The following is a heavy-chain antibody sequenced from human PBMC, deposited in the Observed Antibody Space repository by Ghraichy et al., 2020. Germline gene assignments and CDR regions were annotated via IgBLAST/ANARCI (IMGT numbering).Heavy chain of an antibody. V-gene: IGHV7-4-1*02. CDR3: ARTEMATINWYYYYYGMDV. CDR2: INTNTGNP. CDR1: GYTFTSYA. Sequence: ASLKVSCKASGYTFTSYAMNWVRQAPGQGLEWMGWINTNTGNPTYAQGFTGRFVFSLDTSVSTAYLQISSLKAEDTAVYYCARTEMATINWYYYYYGMDVWGQGTTVTVSS. J-gene: IGHJ6*02. D-gene: IGHD5-24*01.